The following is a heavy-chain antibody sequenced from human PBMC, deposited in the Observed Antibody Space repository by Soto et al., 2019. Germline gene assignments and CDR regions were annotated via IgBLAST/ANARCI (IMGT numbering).Heavy chain of an antibody. V-gene: IGHV1-24*01. CDR1: GYTLTELS. J-gene: IGHJ3*02. Sequence: ASVKVSCKVSGYTLTELSMHWVRQAPGKGLEWMGGFDPEDGETIYAQKFQGRVTMTEDTSTDTAYMELSSLRSEDTAVYYCATALRYFDSLGAFDIWGQGTMVTVSS. CDR2: FDPEDGET. CDR3: ATALRYFDSLGAFDI. D-gene: IGHD3-9*01.